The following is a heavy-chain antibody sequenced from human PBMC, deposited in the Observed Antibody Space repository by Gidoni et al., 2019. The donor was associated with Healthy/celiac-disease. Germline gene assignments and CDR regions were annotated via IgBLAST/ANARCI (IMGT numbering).Heavy chain of an antibody. Sequence: QVQLVQSGAEVKKPGSSVKVSCKASGGTFSSHAISWVRQAPGQGLEWMGGIIPIFGTANYAQKFQGRVTITADKSTSTAYMELSSLRSEDTAVYYCARERGYSYGGGWRYFDYWGQGTLVTVSS. D-gene: IGHD5-18*01. V-gene: IGHV1-69*06. CDR2: IIPIFGTA. CDR3: ARERGYSYGGGWRYFDY. J-gene: IGHJ4*02. CDR1: GGTFSSHA.